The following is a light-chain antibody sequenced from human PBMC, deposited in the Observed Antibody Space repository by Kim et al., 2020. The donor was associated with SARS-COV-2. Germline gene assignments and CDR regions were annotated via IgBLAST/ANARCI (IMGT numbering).Light chain of an antibody. CDR3: QQYGSSPRT. Sequence: SPGARATLACRASHSVSSSYLAWYQQKPGHAPRLLIYGASSRATGIPDRFSGSGSGTDFTLTISRLEPEDFAVYYCQQYGSSPRTFGQGTKVDIK. CDR2: GAS. J-gene: IGKJ1*01. CDR1: HSVSSSY. V-gene: IGKV3-20*01.